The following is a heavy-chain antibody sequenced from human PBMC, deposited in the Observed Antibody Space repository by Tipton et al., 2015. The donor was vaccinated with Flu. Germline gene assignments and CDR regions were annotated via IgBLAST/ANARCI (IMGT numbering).Heavy chain of an antibody. CDR2: ISYDGSNK. D-gene: IGHD2-8*02. CDR3: ARDLVGSGIDY. Sequence: QLVQSGGGVVQPGRSLRLSCAASGFTFSSYAMHWVRQAPGKGLEWVAVISYDGSNKYYADSVKGRFTISRDNSKNTLYLQMNSLRAEDTAVYYCARDLVGSGIDYWGQGTLVTVSS. CDR1: GFTFSSYA. V-gene: IGHV3-30*01. J-gene: IGHJ4*01.